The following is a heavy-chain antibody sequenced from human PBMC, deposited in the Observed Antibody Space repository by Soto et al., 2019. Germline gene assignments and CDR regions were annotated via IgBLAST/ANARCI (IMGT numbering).Heavy chain of an antibody. D-gene: IGHD3-3*01. V-gene: IGHV3-7*01. CDR2: IKQDGSEK. CDR1: GFTFSSYW. J-gene: IGHJ4*02. CDR3: ARVDFWSGYPTRSFDY. Sequence: EVQLLESGGGLVQPGGSLRLSCAASGFTFSSYWMSWVRQAPGKGLEWVANIKQDGSEKYYVDSVKGRFTISRDNAKNSLYLQMNSLRAEDTAVYYCARVDFWSGYPTRSFDYWGQGTLVTVSS.